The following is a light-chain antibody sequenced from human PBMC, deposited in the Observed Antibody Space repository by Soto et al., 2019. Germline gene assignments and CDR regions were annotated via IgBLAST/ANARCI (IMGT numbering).Light chain of an antibody. CDR1: QSISNW. Sequence: DIQMTQSPSTLSASVGDRVTITCRASQSISNWLAWYQQKPGKAPKVLIYKTSILESGVPPRFSGSGSGTEFTLTISSLQPDDFATYSCQQYNSYSWTFGQGTKVEIK. V-gene: IGKV1-5*03. CDR2: KTS. J-gene: IGKJ1*01. CDR3: QQYNSYSWT.